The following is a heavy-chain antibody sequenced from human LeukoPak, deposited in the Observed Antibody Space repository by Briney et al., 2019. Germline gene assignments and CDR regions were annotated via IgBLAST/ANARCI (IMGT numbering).Heavy chain of an antibody. D-gene: IGHD3-22*01. CDR3: ARVDYDSSGYPDY. V-gene: IGHV3-64*01. J-gene: IGHJ4*02. CDR2: ISSNGGST. Sequence: PGGSLRLSCAASGFTFSSYAMHWVRQAPEKGLEYVSAISSNGGSTYYANSVKGRFTISRDNSKNTLYLQMGSLRAEDMAVYYCARVDYDSSGYPDYWGQGTLVTVSS. CDR1: GFTFSSYA.